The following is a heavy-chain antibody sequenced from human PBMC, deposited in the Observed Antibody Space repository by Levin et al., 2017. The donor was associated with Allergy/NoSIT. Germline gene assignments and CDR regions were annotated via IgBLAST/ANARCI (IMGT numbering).Heavy chain of an antibody. V-gene: IGHV3-23*01. CDR3: AKDKHSSTQGWSDP. CDR1: GFIFSESA. D-gene: IGHD2-2*01. J-gene: IGHJ5*02. CDR2: ISASGAST. Sequence: SCAASGFIFSESAMTWARHAPGKGLEWVSSISASGASTYYADSAKGRFTISRDNSQNTVYLQMDSLRAEDTAIYYCAKDKHSSTQGWSDPWGQGTLVTVSS.